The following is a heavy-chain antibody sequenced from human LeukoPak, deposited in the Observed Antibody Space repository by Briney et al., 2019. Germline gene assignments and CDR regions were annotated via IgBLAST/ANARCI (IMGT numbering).Heavy chain of an antibody. CDR3: AKGYQLLYPSPIDY. D-gene: IGHD2-2*02. CDR1: GFSFGNYP. CDR2: ISGSGGNT. Sequence: GGSLGLSCAASGFSFGNYPMNWVRQAPGKGLEWVSAISGSGGNTYYADSVKGRFTISRDNSKNTLYLHMNSLRAEDTALYYCAKGYQLLYPSPIDYWGQGTLVTVSS. J-gene: IGHJ4*02. V-gene: IGHV3-23*01.